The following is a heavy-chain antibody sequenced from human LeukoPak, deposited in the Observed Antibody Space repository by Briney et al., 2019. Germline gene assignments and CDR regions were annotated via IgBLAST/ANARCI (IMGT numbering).Heavy chain of an antibody. CDR1: GGSISIYY. CDR3: AEAVTWLAFDI. V-gene: IGHV4-4*07. CDR2: VYTSGST. J-gene: IGHJ3*02. Sequence: SETLSLTCTVSGGSISIYYWNWIRQPAGKGLEWIGRVYTSGSTSYNPSLKSRVTVSVDTSKNQFSLNLTSVTAADTAVYYCAEAVTWLAFDIWGQGTMVTVSS. D-gene: IGHD4-17*01.